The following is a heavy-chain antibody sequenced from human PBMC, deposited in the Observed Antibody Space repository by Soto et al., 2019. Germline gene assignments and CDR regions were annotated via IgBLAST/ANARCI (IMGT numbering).Heavy chain of an antibody. CDR2: ISYDGSNK. V-gene: IGHV3-30*18. CDR3: AKDVLRFLEWLAFYGMDV. J-gene: IGHJ6*02. D-gene: IGHD3-3*01. CDR1: GFTFSSYG. Sequence: QVQLVESGGGVVQHGRSLRLSCAASGFTFSSYGMHWVRQAPGTGLEWVAVISYDGSNKYYADSVKGRFTISRDNSKNTLYLQMNSLRAEDTAVYYCAKDVLRFLEWLAFYGMDVWGQGTTVTVSS.